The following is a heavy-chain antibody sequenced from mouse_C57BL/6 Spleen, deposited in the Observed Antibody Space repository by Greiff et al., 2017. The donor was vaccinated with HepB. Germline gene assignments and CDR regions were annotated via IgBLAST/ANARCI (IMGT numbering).Heavy chain of an antibody. CDR2: ISDGGSYT. CDR1: GFTFSSYA. D-gene: IGHD3-2*02. CDR3: ATDSSGLFAY. V-gene: IGHV5-4*01. Sequence: EVQLVESGGGLVKPGGSLKLSCAASGFTFSSYAMSWVRQTPEKRLEWVATISDGGSYTYYPDNVKGRFTISRDNAKNNLYLQMSHLKSEDTAMYYCATDSSGLFAYWGQGTLVTVSA. J-gene: IGHJ3*01.